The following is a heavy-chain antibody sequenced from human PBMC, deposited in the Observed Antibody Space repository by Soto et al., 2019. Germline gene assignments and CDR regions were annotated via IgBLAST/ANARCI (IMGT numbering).Heavy chain of an antibody. CDR3: ARDLDDILAHGMDV. Sequence: ASVKVSCKSSGYSFTSYGISWVRQAPGQGLEWMGWISAYNGNTNYAQKLQGRVTMTTDTSTSTAYMELRSLRSDDTAVYYCARDLDDILAHGMDVWGQGTTVTVSS. V-gene: IGHV1-18*01. CDR2: ISAYNGNT. CDR1: GYSFTSYG. D-gene: IGHD3-9*01. J-gene: IGHJ6*02.